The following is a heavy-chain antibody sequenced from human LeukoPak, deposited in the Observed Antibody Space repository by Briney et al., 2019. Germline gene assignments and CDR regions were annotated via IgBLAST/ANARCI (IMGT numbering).Heavy chain of an antibody. V-gene: IGHV3-64*01. J-gene: IGHJ4*02. CDR3: ARGSPLNAAMALAAFDY. D-gene: IGHD5-18*01. CDR2: ISSNGGIT. Sequence: GGSLRLSCAASGLIFSNYAMNWVRQAPGKGLEYVSAISSNGGITYYANSVKGRFTISRDNSKNTLYLQMGSLRAEDMAVYYCARGSPLNAAMALAAFDYWGQGTLVTVSS. CDR1: GLIFSNYA.